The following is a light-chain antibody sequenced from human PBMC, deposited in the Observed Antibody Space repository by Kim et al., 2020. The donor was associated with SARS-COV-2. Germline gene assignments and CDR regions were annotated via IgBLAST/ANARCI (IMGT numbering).Light chain of an antibody. J-gene: IGLJ3*02. CDR3: QAWDSSTAV. CDR1: KLGDKY. V-gene: IGLV3-1*01. Sequence: SVSPGQTASITGSGSKLGDKYAYWYQKKPGHSPILVIYQHTKRPSGISQRFSGSSFGNTASLTISRAQTMDEADYYCQAWDSSTAVFGGGTQLTVL. CDR2: QHT.